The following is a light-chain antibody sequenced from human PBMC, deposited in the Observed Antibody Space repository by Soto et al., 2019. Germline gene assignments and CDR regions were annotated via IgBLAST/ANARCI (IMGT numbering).Light chain of an antibody. CDR2: LEGSGSY. J-gene: IGLJ3*02. CDR1: SGHSSYI. Sequence: QSVLTQSSSASASLGSSVKLTCTLSSGHSSYIIAWHQQQPGKAPRYLMNLEGSGSYNKGSGVPDRFSGSSSGADRYLTISNLQFEYEADYYCETWDFNTRVFGGGTKLTVL. CDR3: ETWDFNTRV. V-gene: IGLV4-60*02.